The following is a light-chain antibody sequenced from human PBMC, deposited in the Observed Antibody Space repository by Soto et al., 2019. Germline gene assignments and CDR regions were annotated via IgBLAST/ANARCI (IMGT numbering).Light chain of an antibody. CDR3: SSYTSSSTLYV. V-gene: IGLV2-14*01. J-gene: IGLJ1*01. CDR2: EVS. Sequence: QSALTQPASVSGSPGQSITISCTGSSSDVGGYNYVSWYQNHPGTAPKLMIYEVSNRPSGVSNRFSGSKSGNTASLTISGLQAEDEADYYCSSYTSSSTLYVFGTGTKLTVL. CDR1: SSDVGGYNY.